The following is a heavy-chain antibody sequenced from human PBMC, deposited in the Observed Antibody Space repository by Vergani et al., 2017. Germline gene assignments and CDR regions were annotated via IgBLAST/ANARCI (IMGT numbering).Heavy chain of an antibody. CDR3: ASEAGRNYYGSENWFDP. V-gene: IGHV4-59*01. CDR1: GGSISSYY. Sequence: QVQLQESGPGLVKPSETLSLTCTVSGGSISSYYWSWIRQPPGKGLEWIGYIYYSGSTNYNPSLKSRVTISVDTSKNQFSLKLSSVTAADTAVYYCASEAGRNYYGSENWFDPWGQGTLVTVSS. D-gene: IGHD3-10*01. J-gene: IGHJ5*02. CDR2: IYYSGST.